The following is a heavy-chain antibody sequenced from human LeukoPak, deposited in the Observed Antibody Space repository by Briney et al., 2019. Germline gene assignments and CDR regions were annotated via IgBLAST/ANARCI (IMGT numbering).Heavy chain of an antibody. Sequence: KSGGSLRLSCAASGFTFSSYSMNWVRQAPGKGLEWVSSMSSSSSYIYYADSVKGRFTISRDNAKNSLYLQMNSLRAEDTAVYYCARHETMIVVDTDAFDIWGQGTMVTVSS. D-gene: IGHD3-22*01. J-gene: IGHJ3*02. CDR1: GFTFSSYS. V-gene: IGHV3-21*01. CDR2: MSSSSSYI. CDR3: ARHETMIVVDTDAFDI.